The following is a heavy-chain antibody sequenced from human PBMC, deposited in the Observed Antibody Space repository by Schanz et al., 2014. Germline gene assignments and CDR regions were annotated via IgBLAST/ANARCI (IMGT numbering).Heavy chain of an antibody. V-gene: IGHV1-18*01. CDR1: GYSFTPFP. CDR3: ATMWGYCTATACQILEVLDV. J-gene: IGHJ3*01. D-gene: IGHD2-8*02. Sequence: QVHLVQSGGEVKGPGASVKVSCKASGYSFTPFPIHWVRQAPGQRLEWMGWISTSNGNTNYIQKLQGRVTMTTDTSTSKAYRELRSLRSDDTAMYYCATMWGYCTATACQILEVLDVWGQGTMVAVSS. CDR2: ISTSNGNT.